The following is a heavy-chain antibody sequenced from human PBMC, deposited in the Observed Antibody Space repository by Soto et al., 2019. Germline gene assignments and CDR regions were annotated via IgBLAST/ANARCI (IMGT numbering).Heavy chain of an antibody. Sequence: SVKVSCKAAGCTFSSYAISWVRQAPGQGLEWMGGIIPIFGTANYAQKFQGRVTITADESTSTASMELSSLRSEDTAVYYCAREGPITMIVNSGMDVWGQGTTVTVSS. V-gene: IGHV1-69*13. CDR2: IIPIFGTA. D-gene: IGHD3-22*01. CDR3: AREGPITMIVNSGMDV. J-gene: IGHJ6*02. CDR1: GCTFSSYA.